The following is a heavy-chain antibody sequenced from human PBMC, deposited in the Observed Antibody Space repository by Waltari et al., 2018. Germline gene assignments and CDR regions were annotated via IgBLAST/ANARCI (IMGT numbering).Heavy chain of an antibody. J-gene: IGHJ4*02. CDR1: GYTFTSYD. CDR3: AREKYYYDSSGYYLY. D-gene: IGHD3-22*01. Sequence: QVQLVQSGAEVKKPGASVKVSCKASGYTFTSYDINWVRQATGQRLEWRGWMNRNVGNTGYAQKFQGRVTMTRNTSISTAYMELSSLRSEDTAVYYCAREKYYYDSSGYYLYWGQGTLVTVSS. CDR2: MNRNVGNT. V-gene: IGHV1-8*01.